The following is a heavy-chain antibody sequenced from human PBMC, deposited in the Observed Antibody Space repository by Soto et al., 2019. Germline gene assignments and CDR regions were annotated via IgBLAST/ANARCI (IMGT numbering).Heavy chain of an antibody. Sequence: PSETLSLTCAIYGGSFSGYYWSWLRQPSGKGLEWIGEINHSGSTNYNPSLKSRVTISADTSKNQFSLKLSSVTAADTAVYYCARGKVYGSGSYYNSEYYYYGMDVWGQGTTVTVSS. CDR3: ARGKVYGSGSYYNSEYYYYGMDV. CDR1: GGSFSGYY. D-gene: IGHD3-10*01. CDR2: INHSGST. J-gene: IGHJ6*02. V-gene: IGHV4-34*01.